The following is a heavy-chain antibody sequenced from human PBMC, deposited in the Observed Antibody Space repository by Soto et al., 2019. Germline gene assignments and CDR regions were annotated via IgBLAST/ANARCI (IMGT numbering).Heavy chain of an antibody. CDR1: GITFSTHA. CDR3: ARGHPSSGWNRNIYYYYGLDA. D-gene: IGHD6-19*01. CDR2: VWSDGNKQ. Sequence: QVQLVETGGGVVQPGRSLRLSCVASGITFSTHAMHWVRQAPGKGLEWVAVVWSDGNKQYYADSVMGRFTISRDNSRNTLYLQMNSLRAEDTALHFCARGHPSSGWNRNIYYYYGLDARGQGTTVTVTS. J-gene: IGHJ6*02. V-gene: IGHV3-33*01.